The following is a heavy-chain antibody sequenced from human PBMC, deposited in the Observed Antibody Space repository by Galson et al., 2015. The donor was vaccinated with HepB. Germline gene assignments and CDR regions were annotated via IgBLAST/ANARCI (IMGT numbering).Heavy chain of an antibody. CDR1: GFTFNSYA. CDR3: VKGGGYSAIRGRGGFDS. Sequence: SLRLSCAASGFTFNSYAMHWVRQAPGKGLQWVAVITYDGTNKFYARSVKGRFTISRDNSGNTLFLHMNSLRPEDTALYYCVKGGGYSAIRGRGGFDSWGQGALVTASS. V-gene: IGHV3-30*04. CDR2: ITYDGTNK. J-gene: IGHJ4*02. D-gene: IGHD5-12*01.